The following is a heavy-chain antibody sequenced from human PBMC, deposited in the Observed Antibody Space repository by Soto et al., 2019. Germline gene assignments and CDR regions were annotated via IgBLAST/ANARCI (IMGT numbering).Heavy chain of an antibody. CDR1: GFTFSNFA. Sequence: EVQLLESGGGLVQPGGSLRLSCAASGFTFSNFAMSWVRQAPGKGLEWVSSIRTGGGGTIYADSVKGRFTISRDSSKNTLYLQMDSLRAEDTAVYFCAKDLLVPPASRCWYFDLWGRGTLVTVSS. CDR3: AKDLLVPPASRCWYFDL. J-gene: IGHJ2*01. V-gene: IGHV3-23*01. CDR2: IRTGGGGT. D-gene: IGHD2-2*01.